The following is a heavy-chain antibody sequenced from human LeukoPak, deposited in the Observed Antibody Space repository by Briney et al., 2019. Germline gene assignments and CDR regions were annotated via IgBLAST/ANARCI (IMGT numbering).Heavy chain of an antibody. D-gene: IGHD2-15*01. CDR1: GGTFISYA. J-gene: IGHJ4*02. CDR3: ARELGIVGGTYYFDY. CDR2: IITIFGIA. Sequence: SVTVSCKASGGTFISYAISWVRQARGQGGEWMGGIITIFGIANYAQKFQGRVTITADKSTSTAYMVLSSLRSEDTAVYYCARELGIVGGTYYFDYWGQGTLVTVSS. V-gene: IGHV1-69*10.